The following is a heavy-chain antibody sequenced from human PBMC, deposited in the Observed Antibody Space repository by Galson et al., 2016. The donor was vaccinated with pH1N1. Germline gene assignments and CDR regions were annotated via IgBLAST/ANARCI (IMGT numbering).Heavy chain of an antibody. Sequence: WIGNIHYSGFTHYNSSLQSRVTISVDTSENQFSLRLSSVTAADTAVYYCASLVRGSYPDPLYYFDFWGLGTLVTVSS. V-gene: IGHV4-39*01. CDR3: ASLVRGSYPDPLYYFDF. D-gene: IGHD1-26*01. J-gene: IGHJ4*02. CDR2: IHYSGFT.